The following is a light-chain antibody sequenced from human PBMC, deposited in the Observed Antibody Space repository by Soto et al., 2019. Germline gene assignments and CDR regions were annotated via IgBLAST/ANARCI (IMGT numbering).Light chain of an antibody. V-gene: IGLV1-44*01. CDR2: SNN. CDR1: SSHIGSNT. Sequence: QSVLTQPPSASGTPGQRVTISCSGSSSHIGSNTVKWYQQLPGTAPKLLIYSNNQRPSGVPDRFSDSKSGTSASLAISGLQSEDEADYYCAAWDDSLNGYVFGTGTKVTVL. CDR3: AAWDDSLNGYV. J-gene: IGLJ1*01.